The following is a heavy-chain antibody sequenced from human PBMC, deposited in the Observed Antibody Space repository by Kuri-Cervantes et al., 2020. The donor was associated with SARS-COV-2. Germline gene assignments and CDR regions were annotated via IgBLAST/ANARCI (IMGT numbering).Heavy chain of an antibody. CDR2: IYYSGST. J-gene: IGHJ4*02. Sequence: SETLSLTCTVSGGSISSSSYYWGWIRQPPGKGLEWIGSIYYSGSTYYNPSLKSRVTISVDTSKNQFSLKLSSVTAADTAVYYCARGPWGVRGWYRAEYYFDYWGQGTLVTVSS. D-gene: IGHD6-19*01. CDR1: GGSISSSSYY. CDR3: ARGPWGVRGWYRAEYYFDY. V-gene: IGHV4-39*07.